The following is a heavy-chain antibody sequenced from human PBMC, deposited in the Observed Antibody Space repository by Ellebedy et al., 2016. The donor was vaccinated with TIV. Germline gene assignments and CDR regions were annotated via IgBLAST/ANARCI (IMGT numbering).Heavy chain of an antibody. CDR3: ARRGQYGDYYFDY. J-gene: IGHJ4*02. Sequence: AASVKVSCKASGYTFINYGISWVRQAAGHGLEWMGRVSAYNGNTNYAQKFQGRVNMTTDTSTSTAYMELRSLRSDDTAVYYCARRGQYGDYYFDYWGQGTLVTVSS. D-gene: IGHD4-17*01. CDR1: GYTFINYG. V-gene: IGHV1-18*01. CDR2: VSAYNGNT.